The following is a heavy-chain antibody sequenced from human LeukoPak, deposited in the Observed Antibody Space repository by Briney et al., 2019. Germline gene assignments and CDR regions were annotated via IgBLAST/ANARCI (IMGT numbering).Heavy chain of an antibody. Sequence: GGSLRLSCAASGFTFSSYAMNWVRQAPGKGLEWVSTISGAGGNTYYADSVKGRFTISRDNSKNTLYLQMHSLRAEDTAIYYCAKDYDYVWGSYRYTYFDYWGQGTLVTVPS. CDR3: AKDYDYVWGSYRYTYFDY. D-gene: IGHD3-16*02. V-gene: IGHV3-23*01. J-gene: IGHJ4*02. CDR2: ISGAGGNT. CDR1: GFTFSSYA.